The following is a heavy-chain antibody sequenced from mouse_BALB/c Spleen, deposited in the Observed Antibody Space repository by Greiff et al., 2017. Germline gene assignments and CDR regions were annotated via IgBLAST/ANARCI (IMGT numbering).Heavy chain of an antibody. D-gene: IGHD2-3*01. CDR3: ARDPTYDGYYGDAMDY. V-gene: IGHV7-1*02. CDR1: GFTFSDFY. Sequence: EVQLVESGGGLVQPGGSLRLSCATSGFTFSDFYMEWVRQPPGKRLEWIAASRNKANDYTTEYSASVKGRFIVSRDTSQSILYLQMNALRAEDTAIYYCARDPTYDGYYGDAMDYWGQGTSGTVSS. J-gene: IGHJ4*01. CDR2: SRNKANDYTT.